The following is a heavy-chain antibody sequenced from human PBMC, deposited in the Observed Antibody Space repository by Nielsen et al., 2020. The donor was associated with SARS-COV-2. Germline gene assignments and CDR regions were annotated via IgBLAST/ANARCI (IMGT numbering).Heavy chain of an antibody. CDR1: GFTFSSYG. CDR3: AKDARSSGRALYYYYGMDV. Sequence: GESLKISCAASGFTFSSYGMHWVRQAPGKGLEWVAVIWYDGSNKYYADSVKGRFTISRDNSKNTLYLQMNSLRAEDTAVYYCAKDARSSGRALYYYYGMDVWGQGTTVTVSS. J-gene: IGHJ6*02. D-gene: IGHD3-10*01. CDR2: IWYDGSNK. V-gene: IGHV3-33*06.